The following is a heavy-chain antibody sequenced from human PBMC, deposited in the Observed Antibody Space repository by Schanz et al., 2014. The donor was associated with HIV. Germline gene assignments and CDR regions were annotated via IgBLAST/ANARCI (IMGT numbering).Heavy chain of an antibody. V-gene: IGHV1-18*01. J-gene: IGHJ4*02. CDR1: GYTFSNYA. CDR2: VSAYNGNI. Sequence: QVQLVQSGAEVKKPGASVKVSCKTSGYTFSNYAIGWVRQAPGQGLEWMAWVSAYNGNIKYAQKIQDRVSMTTDTSTSTAYMELRSLRSDDTAVYYCARGITGNSYGFDYWGQGALVSVSS. CDR3: ARGITGNSYGFDY. D-gene: IGHD5-18*01.